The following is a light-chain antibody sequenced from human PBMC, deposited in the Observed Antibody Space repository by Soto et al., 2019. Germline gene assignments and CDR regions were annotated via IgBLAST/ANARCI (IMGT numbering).Light chain of an antibody. CDR3: QQSYSSPPT. Sequence: DIQMTQSPSTLPASVGDRVTITGQASQDISEYLNWYTQQTGKDPKLMIFAASSLQSGVPSRLGGSRSGPDFTITIGSLQPEDVPTDYGQQSYSSPPTFAQGTKVDIK. CDR2: AAS. V-gene: IGKV1-39*01. J-gene: IGKJ1*01. CDR1: QDISEY.